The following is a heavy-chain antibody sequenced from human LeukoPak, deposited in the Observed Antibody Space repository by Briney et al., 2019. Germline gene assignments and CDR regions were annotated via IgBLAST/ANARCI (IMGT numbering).Heavy chain of an antibody. CDR1: GYTFTSYY. CDR3: AGDYYDSSGYLN. CDR2: INPSGGST. J-gene: IGHJ4*02. D-gene: IGHD3-22*01. V-gene: IGHV1-46*01. Sequence: ASVKVSXKASGYTFTSYYVHWVRQAPGQGLEWIGIINPSGGSTSYAQKFQGRVTMTRDTSTSTVYMELSSLRSEDTAVYYCAGDYYDSSGYLNWGQGTLVTVSS.